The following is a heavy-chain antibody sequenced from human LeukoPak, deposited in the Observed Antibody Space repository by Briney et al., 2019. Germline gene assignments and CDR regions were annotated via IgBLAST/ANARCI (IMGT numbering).Heavy chain of an antibody. V-gene: IGHV4-39*01. D-gene: IGHD6-19*01. J-gene: IGHJ4*02. CDR2: IYYSGST. Sequence: SETLSLTCTVSGGSISSSSYYWGWIRQPPGKGLEWIGSIYYSGSTYYNPSLKSRVTMSVDTSKNQFSLKLSSVTAADTALYYCARQTLADTIDYWGQGTRVTISS. CDR3: ARQTLADTIDY. CDR1: GGSISSSSYY.